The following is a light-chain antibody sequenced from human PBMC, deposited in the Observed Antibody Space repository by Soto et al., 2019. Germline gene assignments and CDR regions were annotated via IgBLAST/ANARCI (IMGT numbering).Light chain of an antibody. CDR1: SRDIGNYNY. J-gene: IGLJ1*01. Sequence: QSALTQPASVSGSPGQSITISCTGTSRDIGNYNYVSWYQHHPGKAPKLMIYEVTSRPSGVSDRFSGSKSGMTASLTISGRQPEDGADSFSASYRSATALVVFGTGTKVTVL. CDR2: EVT. V-gene: IGLV2-14*01. CDR3: ASYRSATALVV.